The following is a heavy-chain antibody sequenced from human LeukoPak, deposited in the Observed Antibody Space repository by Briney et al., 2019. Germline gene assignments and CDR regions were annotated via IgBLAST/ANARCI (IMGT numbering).Heavy chain of an antibody. J-gene: IGHJ4*02. CDR2: VSGSGGYT. V-gene: IGHV3-23*01. D-gene: IGHD3-9*01. CDR3: ARDLYDILTGYPDY. CDR1: GFTFSSYA. Sequence: GGSLRLSCAASGFTFSSYAMSWVRQAPGKGLEWVSSVSGSGGYTYYAGSVKGRFTISRDNSKNTLYLQMNSLRAEDTAVYYCARDLYDILTGYPDYWGQGTLVTVSS.